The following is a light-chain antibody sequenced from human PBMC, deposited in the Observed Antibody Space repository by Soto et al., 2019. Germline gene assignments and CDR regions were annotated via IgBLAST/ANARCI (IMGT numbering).Light chain of an antibody. CDR1: QSISSW. CDR2: AAS. Sequence: DIQMTQSPSTLSATAGDRVTITCRASQSISSWLAWYQHKPGKAPKLLIYAASNLDSGVPSRFSGSGSGTEFSLTISNLQPDDGATYYCQQYENYWTFGQGTRVEIK. CDR3: QQYENYWT. V-gene: IGKV1-5*01. J-gene: IGKJ1*01.